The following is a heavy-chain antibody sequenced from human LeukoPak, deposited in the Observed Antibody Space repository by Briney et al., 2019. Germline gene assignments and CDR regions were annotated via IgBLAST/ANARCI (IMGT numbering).Heavy chain of an antibody. V-gene: IGHV3-48*04. CDR3: ARWNLGSDY. CDR2: ISSSSTTK. Sequence: GGSLRLSCAASGFTFSSYDMNWVRQAPGKGLKWLSYISSSSTTKYHADSVKGRLTISRDNTKNSLYLQMNSLRAEDTGVYYCARWNLGSDYWGQGTLVTVSS. CDR1: GFTFSSYD. J-gene: IGHJ4*02. D-gene: IGHD1-1*01.